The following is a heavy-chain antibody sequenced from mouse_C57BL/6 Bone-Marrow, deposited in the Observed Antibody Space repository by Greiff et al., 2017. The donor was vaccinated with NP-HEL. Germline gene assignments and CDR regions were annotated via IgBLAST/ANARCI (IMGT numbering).Heavy chain of an antibody. CDR1: GFTFSDYY. D-gene: IGHD2-1*01. CDR3: AREGNYFYYYAMDY. Sequence: EVKLMESGGGLVQPGGSLKLSCAASGFTFSDYYMYWVRQTPEKRLEWVAYISNGGGSTYYPDTVKGRFTISRDNAKNTLYLQMSRLKSEDTAMYYCAREGNYFYYYAMDYWGQGTSVTVSS. J-gene: IGHJ4*01. V-gene: IGHV5-12*01. CDR2: ISNGGGST.